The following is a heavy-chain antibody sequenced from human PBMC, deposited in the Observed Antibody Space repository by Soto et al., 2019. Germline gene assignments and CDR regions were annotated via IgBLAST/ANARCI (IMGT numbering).Heavy chain of an antibody. Sequence: PGGSLRLSCAASGFTFSTHAMSWVRQAPGKGLEWVSSISSGGTTTFYAASVGGRFTISRDKSKNTLYLQMNSLRADDTAAYYCAREGGSIGGWFGRKFDSWGQGTQVTVSS. D-gene: IGHD6-19*01. CDR1: GFTFSTHA. J-gene: IGHJ4*02. CDR3: AREGGSIGGWFGRKFDS. CDR2: ISSGGTTT. V-gene: IGHV3-23*01.